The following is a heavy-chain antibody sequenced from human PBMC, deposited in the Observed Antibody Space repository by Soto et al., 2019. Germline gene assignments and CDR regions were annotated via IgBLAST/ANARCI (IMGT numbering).Heavy chain of an antibody. Sequence: QVQLQQWGAGLLKPSETLSLTCAVYGGSFSGYYWSWIRQPPGKGLEWIGEINHSGSTNYNPSLKSRVTXXVXTXXNQFSLKLSSVTAADTAVYYCARGRQARLRWQFDPWGQGTLVTVSS. V-gene: IGHV4-34*01. CDR1: GGSFSGYY. CDR2: INHSGST. D-gene: IGHD4-17*01. CDR3: ARGRQARLRWQFDP. J-gene: IGHJ5*02.